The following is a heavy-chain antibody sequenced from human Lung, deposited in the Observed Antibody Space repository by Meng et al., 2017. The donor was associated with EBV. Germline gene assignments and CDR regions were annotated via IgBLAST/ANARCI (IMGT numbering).Heavy chain of an antibody. CDR3: ARGATSVFNL. V-gene: IGHV6-1*01. J-gene: IGHJ2*01. Sequence: QLTKSGPGSLKPSTTRSPDSVISGDGDSTSSADWTWIRQSPSRGLEWLGRTYYRSKWYNDYAVFVKSRITINPDTSKNQFSLQLNSVTPEDTAVYYCARGATSVFNLWGRGTLVTVSS. CDR1: GDGDSTSSAD. CDR2: TYYRSKWYN.